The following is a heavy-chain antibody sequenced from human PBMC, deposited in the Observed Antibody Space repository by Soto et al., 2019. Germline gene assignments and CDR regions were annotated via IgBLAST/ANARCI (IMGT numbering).Heavy chain of an antibody. V-gene: IGHV1-69*02. CDR2: IIPILGIV. CDR1: GGTFSSYT. Sequence: QVQLVQSGAEVKKPGSSVKVSCKASGGTFSSYTINWVRQAPGQGLEWMGRIIPILGIVNYAQKFQGRITITADRSTRTAYMELSSLRSEDTAVYYCARGTSVTTNLYFFDSWSQGTLVTVSS. J-gene: IGHJ4*02. D-gene: IGHD4-17*01. CDR3: ARGTSVTTNLYFFDS.